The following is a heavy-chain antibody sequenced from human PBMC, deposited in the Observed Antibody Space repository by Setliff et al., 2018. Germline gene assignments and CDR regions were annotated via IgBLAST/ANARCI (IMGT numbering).Heavy chain of an antibody. V-gene: IGHV4-61*02. Sequence: SETLSLTCTVSGGSISSGNYYWSWIRQPAGKGQEWIGSIYNSGYTHYKPSLQSRATISVDTSKSQFSLNLSNVTAADTAVYYCASGLGFDYWGPGSLVTVSS. CDR3: ASGLGFDY. CDR2: IYNSGYT. CDR1: GGSISSGNYY. J-gene: IGHJ4*01. D-gene: IGHD7-27*01.